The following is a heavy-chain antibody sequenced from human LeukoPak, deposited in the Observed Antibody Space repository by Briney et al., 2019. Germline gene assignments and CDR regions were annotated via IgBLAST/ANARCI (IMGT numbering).Heavy chain of an antibody. CDR3: AKYSSSIENDAFDI. Sequence: GGSLRLSCAASGFTFSSYGMHWVRQAPGKGLELVAFIRYDGSNKYYADSVKGRFTISRDNSKNTLYLQMNSLRAEDTAVYYCAKYSSSIENDAFDIWGQGTMVTVSS. V-gene: IGHV3-30*02. D-gene: IGHD6-6*01. CDR1: GFTFSSYG. CDR2: IRYDGSNK. J-gene: IGHJ3*02.